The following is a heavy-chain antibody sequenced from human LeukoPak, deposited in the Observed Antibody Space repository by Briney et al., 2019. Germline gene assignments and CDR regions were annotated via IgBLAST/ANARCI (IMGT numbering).Heavy chain of an antibody. D-gene: IGHD6-19*01. CDR1: GFTLSSYW. Sequence: PGGSLRLSCAASGFTLSSYWMSWVRQAPGKGLEWVANIKQDGSEKYYVDSVKGRFTISRDNAKNSLYLQMNSLRAEDTAVYYCARDRRIAVAGGVLGYWGQGTLVTVSS. CDR2: IKQDGSEK. CDR3: ARDRRIAVAGGVLGY. J-gene: IGHJ4*02. V-gene: IGHV3-7*01.